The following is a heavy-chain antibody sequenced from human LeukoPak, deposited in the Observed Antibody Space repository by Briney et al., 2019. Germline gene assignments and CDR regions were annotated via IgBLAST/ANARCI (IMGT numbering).Heavy chain of an antibody. D-gene: IGHD5-24*01. Sequence: GGSLRLSCVASGFTFNNYATTWVRQAPGKGLEWVSAISGSGYSTYYADSVKGRFSISRDNSKNTLYLQINSLRVEDTAVYYCAKDMRMASFEHWGRGTQVTVSS. CDR3: AKDMRMASFEH. CDR1: GFTFNNYA. V-gene: IGHV3-23*01. J-gene: IGHJ4*02. CDR2: ISGSGYST.